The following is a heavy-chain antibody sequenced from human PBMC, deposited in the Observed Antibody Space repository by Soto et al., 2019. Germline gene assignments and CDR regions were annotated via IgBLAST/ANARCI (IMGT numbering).Heavy chain of an antibody. CDR1: GFTFSSYG. J-gene: IGHJ6*02. CDR2: ISYDGTDK. CDR3: VKERYPQLLFEDYRMDV. D-gene: IGHD5-18*01. V-gene: IGHV3-30*18. Sequence: QVQLVESGGGVFQPGRSLRLSCAASGFTFSSYGIHWVRQAPGKGLEWVALISYDGTDKYYADSVKGRFTISRDNSKNTLYPQMSSLGPEETAVYFCVKERYPQLLFEDYRMDVLGQGTTVTL.